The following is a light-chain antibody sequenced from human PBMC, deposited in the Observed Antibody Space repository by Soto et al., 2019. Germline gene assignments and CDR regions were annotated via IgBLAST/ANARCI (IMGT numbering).Light chain of an antibody. CDR1: QGISTY. CDR2: AAS. V-gene: IGKV1-9*01. CDR3: QQLDSYPRLA. Sequence: DMQLTQSPSFLSASVGDRVTITCRASQGISTYLAWYQQKPGKAPSLLIFAASTLQSGVPSRFSGSGSGTEFTLTISSLHPEDFATYYCQQLDSYPRLAFGGGTKVEIK. J-gene: IGKJ4*01.